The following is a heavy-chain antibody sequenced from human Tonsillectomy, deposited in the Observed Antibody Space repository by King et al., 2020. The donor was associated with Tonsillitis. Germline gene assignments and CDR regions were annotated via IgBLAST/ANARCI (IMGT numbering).Heavy chain of an antibody. CDR3: ARDRSSAGCDY. J-gene: IGHJ4*01. D-gene: IGHD6-6*01. Sequence: VQLQESGPGLVKPSQTLSLTCSVSGGSISSGDYYWSWIRQAPGKGLEWIGYIYYSGSTYYHSSLKSRVTISSDTSKNQFSLKLSSVTAADTAVYYCARDRSSAGCDYWGHGTLVTVSS. V-gene: IGHV4-30-4*01. CDR1: GGSISSGDYY. CDR2: IYYSGST.